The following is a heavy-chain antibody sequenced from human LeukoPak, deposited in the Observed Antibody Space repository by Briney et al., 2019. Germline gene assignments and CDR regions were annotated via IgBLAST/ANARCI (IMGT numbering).Heavy chain of an antibody. CDR2: ISGSGGST. CDR3: AKVTLTYYDYVWGSYRSDAFDI. D-gene: IGHD3-16*02. V-gene: IGHV3-23*01. CDR1: GFTFSSYA. J-gene: IGHJ3*02. Sequence: GGSLRLSCAASGFTFSSYAMSWVRQAPGKGLEWVSAISGSGGSTYYAGSVKGRFTISRDNSKNTLYLQMNSLRAEDTAVYYCAKVTLTYYDYVWGSYRSDAFDIWGQGTMVTVSS.